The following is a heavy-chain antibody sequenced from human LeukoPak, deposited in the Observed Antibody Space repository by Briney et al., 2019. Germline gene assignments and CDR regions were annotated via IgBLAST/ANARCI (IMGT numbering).Heavy chain of an antibody. D-gene: IGHD3-3*01. V-gene: IGHV3-30*02. J-gene: IGHJ4*02. CDR3: AKDRDVWSGYYFDY. CDR1: GFTFSSYG. Sequence: GGSLRLSCAASGFTFSSYGMHWVRQAPGKGLEWVAFIRYDGSNKYYADSVKGRFTISRDNSKNTLYLQMNSLRAEDTAVYYCAKDRDVWSGYYFDYWGQGTLVTVSS. CDR2: IRYDGSNK.